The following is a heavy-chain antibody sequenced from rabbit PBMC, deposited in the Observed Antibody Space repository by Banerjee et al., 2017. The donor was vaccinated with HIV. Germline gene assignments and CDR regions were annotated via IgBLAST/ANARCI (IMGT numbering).Heavy chain of an antibody. V-gene: IGHV1S40*01. CDR1: GLTLSSYW. D-gene: IGHD4-1*01. J-gene: IGHJ6*01. CDR3: ARRDHTYSHLSL. Sequence: QSLEESGGGLVQPEGSLTLTCTASGLTLSSYWMCWVRQAPGKGLEWIGCIDVGSSGDSQYASWAKGRFTISKTSSTTVTLQMTSLTAADTATYFCARRDHTYSHLSLWGQGTLVTVS. CDR2: IDVGSSGDS.